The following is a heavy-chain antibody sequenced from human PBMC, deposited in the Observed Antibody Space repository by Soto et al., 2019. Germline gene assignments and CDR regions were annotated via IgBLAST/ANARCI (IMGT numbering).Heavy chain of an antibody. V-gene: IGHV3-30*18. D-gene: IGHD3-10*01. CDR3: AKEDVLLWSMRVFDY. CDR1: GFTFSSYG. J-gene: IGHJ4*02. Sequence: QVQLVESGGGVVQPGRSLRLSCAASGFTFSSYGMHWVPQAPGKGLEWVAVISYDGSNKYYADSVKGRFTISRDNSKNTLYLQMNSLRAEDTAVYYCAKEDVLLWSMRVFDYWGQGTLVTVSS. CDR2: ISYDGSNK.